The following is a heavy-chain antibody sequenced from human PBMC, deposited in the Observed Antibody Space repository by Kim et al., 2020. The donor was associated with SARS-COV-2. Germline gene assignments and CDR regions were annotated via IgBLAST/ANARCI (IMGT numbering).Heavy chain of an antibody. D-gene: IGHD2-21*01. V-gene: IGHV3-23*01. CDR1: GFIFSRHG. CDR2: ISDRGGDT. J-gene: IGHJ4*02. CDR3: AKSLIVGTATAMDF. Sequence: GGSLRLSCTASGFIFSRHGMNWVRQAPGKGLEWVLTISDRGGDTYYTDSVNGRFTISRDNFKNTVYLQMSRLRAEVTAIYYCAKSLIVGTATAMDFWGPGALVTVSS.